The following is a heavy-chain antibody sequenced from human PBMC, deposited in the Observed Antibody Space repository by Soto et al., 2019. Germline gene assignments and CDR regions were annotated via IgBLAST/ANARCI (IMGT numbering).Heavy chain of an antibody. CDR2: ISSSSNYI. J-gene: IGHJ4*02. CDR1: GFTFSSYS. CDR3: ARDLVGATI. Sequence: EVQLVESGGGLVKPGGSLRLSCAASGFTFSSYSMNWVRQAPGKGLEWVSSISSSSNYIYYADSMKGRFTISSDNATNSLYRQMTSLRAEDTGVYYCARDLVGATIWGQGTLVTVSS. D-gene: IGHD1-26*01. V-gene: IGHV3-21*01.